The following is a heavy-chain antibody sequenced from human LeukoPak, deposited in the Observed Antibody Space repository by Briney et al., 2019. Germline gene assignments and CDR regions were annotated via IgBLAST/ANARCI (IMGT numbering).Heavy chain of an antibody. V-gene: IGHV3-21*01. CDR2: ISSSSYI. J-gene: IGHJ1*01. Sequence: KAGGSVRLSCAASVFTCSSYSINWVLQAPGKWLECVSSISSSSYIYYAVSVHGRSAISRDNGKSSLSLQMNSVSAEDTAVYYCVRHMTTVTTCYLQHWGQGTLVTVSS. CDR3: VRHMTTVTTCYLQH. D-gene: IGHD4-17*01. CDR1: VFTCSSYS.